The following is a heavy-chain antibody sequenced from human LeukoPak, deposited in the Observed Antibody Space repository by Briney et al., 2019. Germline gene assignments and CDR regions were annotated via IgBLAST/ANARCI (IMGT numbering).Heavy chain of an antibody. Sequence: PSETLSLTCTVSGGSISGYYWSWVRPPPGKGLEWIGYIYDSGTTNYNPSLKSRVTISEDTSKNQFSLKLTSVTAADTAVYYCAKKVESKWFDPWGQGTLVTVSS. D-gene: IGHD1-1*01. J-gene: IGHJ5*02. CDR2: IYDSGTT. CDR1: GGSISGYY. CDR3: AKKVESKWFDP. V-gene: IGHV4-59*01.